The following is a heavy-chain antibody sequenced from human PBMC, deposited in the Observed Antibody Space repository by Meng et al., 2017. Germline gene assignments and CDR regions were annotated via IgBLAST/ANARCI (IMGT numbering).Heavy chain of an antibody. CDR3: ARVNQAPPEDWFDP. CDR2: ISSSGSTI. Sequence: GGSLRLSCAASGFTFSSYEMNWVRQAPGKGLEWVSYISSSGSTIYYADSVKGRFTISRDNAKNSLYLQMNSLRAEDTAVYYCARVNQAPPEDWFDPWGQGTLVTVSS. D-gene: IGHD1-14*01. V-gene: IGHV3-48*03. CDR1: GFTFSSYE. J-gene: IGHJ5*02.